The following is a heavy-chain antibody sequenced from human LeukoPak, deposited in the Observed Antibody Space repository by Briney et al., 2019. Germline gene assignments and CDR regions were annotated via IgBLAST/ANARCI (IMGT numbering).Heavy chain of an antibody. CDR3: ARHEYSGSYYGLSWFDP. CDR2: IYCSGST. Sequence: SETLSLTCTVSGGSISSSGYYWGWIRQPPGKGLEWIASIYCSGSTYYNPSLKSRVTISVDTSKNQLSLKLSSLTAADTAVYYCARHEYSGSYYGLSWFDPWGQGTLVTVSS. J-gene: IGHJ5*02. D-gene: IGHD1-26*01. CDR1: GGSISSSGYY. V-gene: IGHV4-39*01.